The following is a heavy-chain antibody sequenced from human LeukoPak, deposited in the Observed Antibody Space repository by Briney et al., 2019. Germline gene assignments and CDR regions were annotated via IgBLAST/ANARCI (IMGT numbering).Heavy chain of an antibody. J-gene: IGHJ4*02. V-gene: IGHV3-33*06. CDR3: AEGASGYGDFDY. Sequence: GGSLRLSCATSGYTFRDHGVHWVRQASGKGLEWVAVIWGGGSRIYYADSVKGRFTISRDDSKNTLYLQMNGLRADDTALYYCAEGASGYGDFDYWGQGTLVTVSS. D-gene: IGHD5-12*01. CDR1: GYTFRDHG. CDR2: IWGGGSRI.